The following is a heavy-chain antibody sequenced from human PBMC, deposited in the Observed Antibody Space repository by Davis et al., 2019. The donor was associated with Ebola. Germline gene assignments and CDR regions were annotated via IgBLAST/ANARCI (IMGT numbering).Heavy chain of an antibody. D-gene: IGHD3-3*01. CDR1: GFTLSTYG. Sequence: PGGSLRLSCAVSGFTLSTYGMHWVRQVPGKGLEWVAALSYDGSPKYYADSVRGRFNISRDNSKNTMYLEMDGLTNEDTAVYYCGRARVKVVDYWGQGTLVTVSS. J-gene: IGHJ4*02. CDR3: GRARVKVVDY. CDR2: LSYDGSPK. V-gene: IGHV3-30*03.